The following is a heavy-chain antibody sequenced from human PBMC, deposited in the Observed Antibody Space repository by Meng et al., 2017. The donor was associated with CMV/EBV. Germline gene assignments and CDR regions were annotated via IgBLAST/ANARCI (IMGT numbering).Heavy chain of an antibody. V-gene: IGHV4-61*01. J-gene: IGHJ6*02. CDR2: IYYSGST. D-gene: IGHD6-13*01. Sequence: SETLSLTCTVSGGSVSSGSYYWSWIRQPPGTGLEWIGYIYYSGSTNYNPSLKSRVTISVDTSKNQFSLKLSSVTAADTAVYYCARDSQTPGIAAVGPVDYYYGMDVWGQGTTVTVSS. CDR3: ARDSQTPGIAAVGPVDYYYGMDV. CDR1: GGSVSSGSYY.